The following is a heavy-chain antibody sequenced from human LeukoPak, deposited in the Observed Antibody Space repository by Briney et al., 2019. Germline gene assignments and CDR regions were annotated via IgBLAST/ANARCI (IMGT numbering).Heavy chain of an antibody. Sequence: APVKVSCKASGFTLTNYGISWVRQAPGQGLEWMGWISAYRGNANYARKFQGRVTMTTDTSTNTAYMELRSLISDDTAVYYCARDLDSSGYYAILWGQGTLVTVSS. CDR1: GFTLTNYG. CDR3: ARDLDSSGYYAIL. D-gene: IGHD3-22*01. V-gene: IGHV1-18*01. J-gene: IGHJ4*02. CDR2: ISAYRGNA.